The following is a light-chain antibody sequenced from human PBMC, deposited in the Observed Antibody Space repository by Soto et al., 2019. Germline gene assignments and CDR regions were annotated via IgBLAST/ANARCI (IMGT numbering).Light chain of an antibody. CDR3: LQDYNYPRT. CDR2: AAS. CDR1: QAIRNE. Sequence: IQMTQSPSSLSASVGDRVTITCRASQAIRNELGWYQQKPGKAPKLLIYAASSLQSGVPSRFSGSGSGTDFTLTISSLQPEDFATYYCLQDYNYPRTFGQGTKVEVK. J-gene: IGKJ1*01. V-gene: IGKV1-6*01.